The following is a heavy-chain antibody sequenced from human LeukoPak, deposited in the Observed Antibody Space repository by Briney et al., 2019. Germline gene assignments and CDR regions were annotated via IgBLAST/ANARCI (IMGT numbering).Heavy chain of an antibody. CDR2: INAGNGNT. CDR3: AREEDCSSTSCYKDYYYYGMDV. D-gene: IGHD2-2*02. V-gene: IGHV1-3*01. J-gene: IGHJ6*02. CDR1: GYTFTSYA. Sequence: ASVKVSCKASGYTFTSYAMHWVRQAPGQRLEWMGWINAGNGNTKYSQKFQGRVTITRDTSASTAYMELSSLRSEDTAVYYCAREEDCSSTSCYKDYYYYGMDVWGQGTTVTVSS.